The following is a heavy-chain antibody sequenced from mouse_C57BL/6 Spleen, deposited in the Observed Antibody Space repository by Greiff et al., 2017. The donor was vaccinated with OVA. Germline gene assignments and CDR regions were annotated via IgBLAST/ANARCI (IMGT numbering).Heavy chain of an antibody. Sequence: QVHVKQPGAELVRPGSSVKLSCKASGYTFTSYWMHWVKQRPIQGLEWIGNIDPSDSETHYNQKFKDKATLTVDKSSSTAYMQLSSLTSEDSAVYYCARGETTVRFDYWGQGTTLTVSS. CDR1: GYTFTSYW. CDR3: ARGETTVRFDY. J-gene: IGHJ2*01. D-gene: IGHD1-1*01. V-gene: IGHV1-52*01. CDR2: IDPSDSET.